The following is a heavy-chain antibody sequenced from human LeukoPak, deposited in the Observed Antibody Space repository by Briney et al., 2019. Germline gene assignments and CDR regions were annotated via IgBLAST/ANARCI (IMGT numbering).Heavy chain of an antibody. D-gene: IGHD3-10*01. J-gene: IGHJ4*02. CDR3: ARTDPTSYGYFDY. V-gene: IGHV3-7*01. CDR2: INQNGGVE. CDR1: GFTFSGFW. Sequence: GRSLRLSCAASGFTFSGFWMSWVRHAPREGLEWVANINQNGGVEKYVDSVKGRFTISRDNAKNLLHLQMNSLRAEDTAVYYCARTDPTSYGYFDYWGQGTLVTVSS.